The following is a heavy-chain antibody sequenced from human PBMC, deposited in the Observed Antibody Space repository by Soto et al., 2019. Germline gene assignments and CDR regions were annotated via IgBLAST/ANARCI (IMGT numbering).Heavy chain of an antibody. CDR2: INSDGSST. D-gene: IGHD4-17*01. CDR1: GFTFSSYW. CDR3: ARAYGDSDYYYYGMDV. V-gene: IGHV3-74*01. Sequence: EVQLVESGGGLVQPGGSLRLSCAASGFTFSSYWMHWVRHAPGKGLVWVSRINSDGSSTSYADSVKGRFTISRDNAKNTLYLQMNSLRAEDTAVYYCARAYGDSDYYYYGMDVWGQGTTVTVSS. J-gene: IGHJ6*01.